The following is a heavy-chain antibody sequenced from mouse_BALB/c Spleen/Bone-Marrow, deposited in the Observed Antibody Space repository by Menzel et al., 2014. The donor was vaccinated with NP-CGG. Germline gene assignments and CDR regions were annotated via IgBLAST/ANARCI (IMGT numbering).Heavy chain of an antibody. V-gene: IGHV1S81*02. CDR2: INPSNGRT. CDR1: GYTFTSYW. Sequence: QVQLKESGAELVKPGTSVKLSCKTSGYTFTSYWMHWVKQRPGQGLEWIGEINPSNGRTNHNEKFKNKATLTVDKSSSTAYMQLSSLTSEDSAVYFCARTYGDSPYFYGMDYWGQGTSVTVSS. J-gene: IGHJ4*01. D-gene: IGHD2-13*01. CDR3: ARTYGDSPYFYGMDY.